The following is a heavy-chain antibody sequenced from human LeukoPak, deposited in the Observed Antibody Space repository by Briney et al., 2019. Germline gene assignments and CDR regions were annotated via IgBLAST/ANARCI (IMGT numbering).Heavy chain of an antibody. J-gene: IGHJ4*02. CDR2: INHSGST. Sequence: SETLSLTCAVYGGSFSGYYWSWIRQPPGKGLEWIGEINHSGSTNYNPSLKSRVTISVDTSKNQFSLKLSSVTAADTAVYYCARGPDYGEDYWGQGTLVTVSS. CDR1: GGSFSGYY. D-gene: IGHD4-17*01. V-gene: IGHV4-34*01. CDR3: ARGPDYGEDY.